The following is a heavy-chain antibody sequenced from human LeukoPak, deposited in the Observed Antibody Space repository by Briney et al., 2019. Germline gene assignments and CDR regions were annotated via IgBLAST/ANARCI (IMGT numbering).Heavy chain of an antibody. CDR2: IYYSGST. CDR1: GGSISSSSYY. J-gene: IGHJ3*02. V-gene: IGHV4-39*01. D-gene: IGHD7-27*01. Sequence: SETLSLTCTVSGGSISSSSYYWGWIRQPPGKGLEWIGSIYYSGSTYYNPSLKSRVTISVDTSKNQFSLKLSSVTAADTAVYYCARRTGDRAFDIWGQGTMVTVSS. CDR3: ARRTGDRAFDI.